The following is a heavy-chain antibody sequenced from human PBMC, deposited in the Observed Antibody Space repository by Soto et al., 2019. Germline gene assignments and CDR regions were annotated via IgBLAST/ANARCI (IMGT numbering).Heavy chain of an antibody. CDR1: GFTVSSNY. CDR3: ARVRDYGDYVFAFDS. J-gene: IGHJ3*02. V-gene: IGHV3-53*04. CDR2: IYSGGST. D-gene: IGHD4-17*01. Sequence: GGSLRLSCAASGFTVSSNYMSWVRQAPGKGLEWVSVIYSGGSTYYADSVKGRFTISRHNSKNTLYLQMNSLRAEDTAVYYCARVRDYGDYVFAFDSWGQATMVTVSS.